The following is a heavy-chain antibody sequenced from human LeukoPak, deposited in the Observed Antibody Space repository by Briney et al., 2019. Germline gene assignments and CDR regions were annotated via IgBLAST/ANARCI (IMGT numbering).Heavy chain of an antibody. V-gene: IGHV4-59*01. CDR2: IYYSGST. D-gene: IGHD2-2*02. CDR3: ARERPYCSSTSCYTGSPNYNGMDV. Sequence: PSETLSLTCTVSGGSISSYYWSWIRQPPGKGLEWIGYIYYSGSTNYNPSLKSRVTISVDTSKNQFSLKLSSVTAADTAVYYCARERPYCSSTSCYTGSPNYNGMDVWGQGTTVTVSS. CDR1: GGSISSYY. J-gene: IGHJ6*02.